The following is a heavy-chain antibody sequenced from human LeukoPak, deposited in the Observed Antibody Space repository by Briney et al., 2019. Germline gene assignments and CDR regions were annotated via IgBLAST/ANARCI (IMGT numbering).Heavy chain of an antibody. D-gene: IGHD6-6*01. J-gene: IGHJ4*02. CDR2: ISGSGGST. CDR3: ARGYSSSLFDY. CDR1: GFTFSTYA. V-gene: IGHV3-23*01. Sequence: GGSLRLSCAASGFTFSTYAMSWVRQAPGKGLEWVSAISGSGGSTYYADSVKGRFTISRDNSKNTLYLQMNSLRAEDTAVYYCARGYSSSLFDYWGQGILVTVSS.